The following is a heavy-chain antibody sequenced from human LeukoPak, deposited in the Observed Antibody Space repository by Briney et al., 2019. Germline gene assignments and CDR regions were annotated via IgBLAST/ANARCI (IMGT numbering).Heavy chain of an antibody. D-gene: IGHD3-10*01. CDR3: ARRLEYYGSGSKDAFDI. CDR2: IYYSGST. V-gene: IGHV4-59*08. Sequence: SETLSLTCTVSGGSISSYYWSWIRQPPGKGLEWIGYIYYSGSTNYNPSLKSRVTISVDTSKNQFSLKLSSVTAADTAVYYCARRLEYYGSGSKDAFDIWGQGTMVTVSS. CDR1: GGSISSYY. J-gene: IGHJ3*02.